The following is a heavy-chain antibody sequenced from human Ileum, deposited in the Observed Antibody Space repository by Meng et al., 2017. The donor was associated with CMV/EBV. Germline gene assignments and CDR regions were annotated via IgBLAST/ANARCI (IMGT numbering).Heavy chain of an antibody. J-gene: IGHJ4*02. CDR2: LYYGGST. Sequence: SETLSLTCTVSGGSVSGADYYWYWLRQPPGRGLEWIGYLYYGGSTNYNPSLKSRVSISEDTSKNQFSLKLSSVTAADTALYYCAKASCSTSCYVVDYWGQGTLVTVSS. CDR1: GGSVSGADYY. CDR3: AKASCSTSCYVVDY. D-gene: IGHD2-2*01. V-gene: IGHV4-61*08.